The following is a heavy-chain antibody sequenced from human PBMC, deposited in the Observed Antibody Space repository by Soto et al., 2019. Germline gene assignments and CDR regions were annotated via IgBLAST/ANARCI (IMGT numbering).Heavy chain of an antibody. J-gene: IGHJ4*02. D-gene: IGHD3-9*01. Sequence: QVQRVQSGPEVKRPGASVKVSCKASGYTFTRYDFNWVRQAPGQGLEWMGWITTNIDNHQYDPKFQDRVTMTTDTATSTVYMELRGLTSDDTAVYYCARERDDALTGYGFLDHWGQGTLVTVSS. CDR2: ITTNIDNH. CDR1: GYTFTRYD. CDR3: ARERDDALTGYGFLDH. V-gene: IGHV1-18*01.